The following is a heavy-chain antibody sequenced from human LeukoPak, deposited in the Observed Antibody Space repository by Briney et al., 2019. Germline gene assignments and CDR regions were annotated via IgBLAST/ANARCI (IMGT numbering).Heavy chain of an antibody. D-gene: IGHD3-22*01. CDR1: GGTFSSYA. V-gene: IGHV1-69*04. CDR2: IIPILGIA. J-gene: IGHJ4*02. CDR3: AKDRVRYYDSSGYFDY. Sequence: ASVKVSCKASGGTFSSYAISWVRQAPGQGLEWMGRIIPILGIANYAQKFQGRVTITADKSTSTAYMELSSLRAEDTAVYYCAKDRVRYYDSSGYFDYWGQGTLVTVSS.